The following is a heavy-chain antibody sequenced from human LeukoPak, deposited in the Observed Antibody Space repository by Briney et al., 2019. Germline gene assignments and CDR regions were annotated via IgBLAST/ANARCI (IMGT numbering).Heavy chain of an antibody. D-gene: IGHD4-23*01. V-gene: IGHV1-3*01. CDR3: ARDPSGNDYFDY. CDR1: GYTFTSYA. Sequence: ASVKVSCKASGYTFTSYAMHWVRQAPGQRLEWMGWINAGNGNTKYSQRFQGRVTITRDTAASTAYMELSSLRSEDTDVYYCARDPSGNDYFDYWGQGTLVTVSS. J-gene: IGHJ4*02. CDR2: INAGNGNT.